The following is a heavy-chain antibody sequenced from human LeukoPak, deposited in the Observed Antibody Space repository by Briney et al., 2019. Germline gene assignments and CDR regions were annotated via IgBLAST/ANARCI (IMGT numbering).Heavy chain of an antibody. CDR1: GGSISSYY. Sequence: SETLSLTCTVSGGSISSYYWSWIRQPPGKGLEWIGYIYYSGSTNYNPSLKSRVTISVDTSKNQFSLKLSSVTAADTAVYYCARTEGSGSKSYYYYYGMDVWAQGTTVTVSS. D-gene: IGHD1-26*01. CDR2: IYYSGST. J-gene: IGHJ6*02. CDR3: ARTEGSGSKSYYYYYGMDV. V-gene: IGHV4-59*01.